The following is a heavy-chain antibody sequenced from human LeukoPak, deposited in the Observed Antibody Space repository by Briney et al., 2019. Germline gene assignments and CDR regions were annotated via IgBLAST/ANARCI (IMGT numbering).Heavy chain of an antibody. Sequence: ASVKVSCKASGYTFTNHPMHWMRQAPGQGLEWMGWINPNSGDTNYVQKFQGRVTMTRDPSISTAYMELSGLRADDTAVYYCARERYTAYGNFDYWGQGTQVTVSS. D-gene: IGHD5-12*01. CDR3: ARERYTAYGNFDY. CDR1: GYTFTNHP. CDR2: INPNSGDT. J-gene: IGHJ4*02. V-gene: IGHV1-2*02.